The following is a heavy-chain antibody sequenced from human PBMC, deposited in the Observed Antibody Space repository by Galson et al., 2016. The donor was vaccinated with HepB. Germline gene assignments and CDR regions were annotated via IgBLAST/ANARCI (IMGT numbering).Heavy chain of an antibody. CDR2: IDPTESYT. CDR3: ASPMYASSGYYMGDDL. V-gene: IGHV5-10-1*01. CDR1: GYTFTKYW. Sequence: QSGAEVKKPGESLRISCQASGYTFTKYWITWVRQMPGKGLEWMGRIDPTESYTDYSPSFQGHVTMSVDKSVSTAYLHLSGLKASDTATYYCASPMYASSGYYMGDDLWGQGTLVTVSS. D-gene: IGHD3-22*01. J-gene: IGHJ5*02.